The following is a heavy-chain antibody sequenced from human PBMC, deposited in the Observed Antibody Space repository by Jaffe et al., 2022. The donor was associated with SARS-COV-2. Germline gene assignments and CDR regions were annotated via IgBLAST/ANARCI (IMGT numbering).Heavy chain of an antibody. V-gene: IGHV1-8*01. CDR3: ARLTAMAPGDYYYYMDV. CDR2: MNPNSGNT. J-gene: IGHJ6*03. D-gene: IGHD5-18*01. CDR1: GYTFTSYD. Sequence: QVQLVQSGAEVKKPGASVKVSCKASGYTFTSYDINWVRQATGQGLEWMGWMNPNSGNTGYAQKFQGRVTMTRNTSISTAYMELSSLRSEDTAVYYCARLTAMAPGDYYYYMDVWGKGTTVTVSS.